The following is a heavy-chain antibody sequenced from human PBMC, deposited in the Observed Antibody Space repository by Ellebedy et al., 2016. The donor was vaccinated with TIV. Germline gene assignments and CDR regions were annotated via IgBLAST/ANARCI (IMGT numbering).Heavy chain of an antibody. CDR3: VRESYRNYTWGTTGFDS. Sequence: PGGSLRLSCAASGLTFSSHAMSWVRQAPGKGLEWVSAVSDDGRSKYYADSVTGRFTISRDNAKSSLYLQMNSLGAEDTAVYYCVRESYRNYTWGTTGFDSWGQGTLVTASS. CDR1: GLTFSSHA. V-gene: IGHV3-23*01. J-gene: IGHJ5*01. CDR2: VSDDGRSK. D-gene: IGHD4-11*01.